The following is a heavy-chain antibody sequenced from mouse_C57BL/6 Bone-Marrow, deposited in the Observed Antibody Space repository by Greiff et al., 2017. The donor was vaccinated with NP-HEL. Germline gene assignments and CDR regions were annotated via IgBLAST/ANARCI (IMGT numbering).Heavy chain of an antibody. CDR2: IDPSDSDT. V-gene: IGHV1-52*01. CDR1: GYTFTSYW. J-gene: IGHJ3*01. Sequence: VQLQQPGAELVRPGSSVKLSCKASGYTFTSYWMHWVKQRPIQGLEWIGNIDPSDSDTHYNQKFKDKATLTVDKSSSTAYMQHSSLTYEDSAVYYCARGDLSDPWFAYWGQGTLVTVSA. CDR3: ARGDLSDPWFAY.